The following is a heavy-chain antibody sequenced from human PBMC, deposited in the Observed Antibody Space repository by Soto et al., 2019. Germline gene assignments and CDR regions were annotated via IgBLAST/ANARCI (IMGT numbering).Heavy chain of an antibody. CDR2: ISGSGTAT. CDR3: ARGAEHQLLSRDYFYGMDV. CDR1: GFPFWTYS. V-gene: IGHV3-23*01. D-gene: IGHD1-1*01. Sequence: EVKLLESGGGLVQPGGSMRLSCEASGFPFWTYSMSWVRQAPRKGLEWVSGISGSGTATYYTDSVKGRFTVSRDNSKDTLSLQIHSLRPEDTAVYYCARGAEHQLLSRDYFYGMDVWGQGTTVSVSS. J-gene: IGHJ6*02.